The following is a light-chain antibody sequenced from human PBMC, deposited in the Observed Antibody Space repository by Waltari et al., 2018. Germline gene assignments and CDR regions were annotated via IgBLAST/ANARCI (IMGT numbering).Light chain of an antibody. CDR3: SSYTSSGTRV. CDR2: DVT. Sequence: QSALTQPASVSGSPGQSITISCSGTSSDVGGYNYVSWYLQQPGKAPKLMIYDVTNRPSGVSDRFSGSKSGNTASLTISGLQAEDEADYYCSSYTSSGTRVFGGGTKLTVL. J-gene: IGLJ3*02. CDR1: SSDVGGYNY. V-gene: IGLV2-14*01.